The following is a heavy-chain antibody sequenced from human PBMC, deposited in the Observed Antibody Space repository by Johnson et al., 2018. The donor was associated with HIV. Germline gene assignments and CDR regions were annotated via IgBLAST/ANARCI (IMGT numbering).Heavy chain of an antibody. CDR3: AKDMTPSQLAAFDI. J-gene: IGHJ3*02. CDR1: GFTFDDYA. CDR2: ISWNSGSI. Sequence: VQLVESGGGLVQPGRSLRLSCAASGFTFDDYAMHWVRQAPGKGLEWVSGISWNSGSIGYADSVKGRFTISRDNAKNSLYPQMNSLRAEDTALYYCAKDMTPSQLAAFDIWGQGTMVTVSS. V-gene: IGHV3-9*01. D-gene: IGHD6-13*01.